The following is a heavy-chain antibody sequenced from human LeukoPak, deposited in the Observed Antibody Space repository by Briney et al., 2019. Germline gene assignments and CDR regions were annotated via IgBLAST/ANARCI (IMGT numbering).Heavy chain of an antibody. CDR2: LRSRAYDGTR. Sequence: PGRSLRLSCTVCVFTFGVFAMIGARDSPGRGVDGGGFLRSRAYDGTREYSAAVNGRFPISRHDSKRIANEQINSLKTENTAVSYCTCGYYYDSSGYPDYWGQGTLVTVSS. CDR3: TCGYYYDSSGYPDY. J-gene: IGHJ4*02. D-gene: IGHD3-22*01. CDR1: VFTFGVFA. V-gene: IGHV3-49*04.